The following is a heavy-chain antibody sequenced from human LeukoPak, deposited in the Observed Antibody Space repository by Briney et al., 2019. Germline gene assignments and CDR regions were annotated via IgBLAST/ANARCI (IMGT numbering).Heavy chain of an antibody. Sequence: GGSLRLSCEASGFTFSNYAMSWVRQAPGKGLEWISYISSSGTAIHYADSVKGRFTISRDNAKNSLYLQMNSLRAEDTAVYYCAREGSSSTYYFDAFDIWGQGTMVTVSS. CDR2: ISSSGTAI. CDR1: GFTFSNYA. D-gene: IGHD3-22*01. CDR3: AREGSSSTYYFDAFDI. J-gene: IGHJ3*02. V-gene: IGHV3-48*03.